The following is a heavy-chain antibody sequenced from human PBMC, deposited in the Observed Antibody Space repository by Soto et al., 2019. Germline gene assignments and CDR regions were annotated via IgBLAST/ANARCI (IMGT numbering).Heavy chain of an antibody. CDR1: GGTFSSYA. D-gene: IGHD5-12*01. Sequence: SVKVSCKASGGTFSSYAISWVRQAPGQGLEWMGGIIPIFGTANYAQKFQGRVTITADESTSTAYMELSSLRSEDTAVYYCARGGDGYNYLYYFDYWGRGTLVTVSS. CDR3: ARGGDGYNYLYYFDY. CDR2: IIPIFGTA. V-gene: IGHV1-69*13. J-gene: IGHJ4*02.